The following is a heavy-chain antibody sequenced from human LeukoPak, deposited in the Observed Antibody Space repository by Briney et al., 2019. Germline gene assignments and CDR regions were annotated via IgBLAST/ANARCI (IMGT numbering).Heavy chain of an antibody. Sequence: PGGSLRLSCAVSGLTFSSSWMDWVRQAPGKGLEWVSAISGSGGSTYYADSVKGRFTISRDNSKNTLYLQMNSLRAEDTAVYYCAKGTTYYYDSSGYYFDYWGQGTLVTVSS. CDR3: AKGTTYYYDSSGYYFDY. J-gene: IGHJ4*02. D-gene: IGHD3-22*01. CDR2: ISGSGGST. CDR1: GLTFSSSW. V-gene: IGHV3-23*01.